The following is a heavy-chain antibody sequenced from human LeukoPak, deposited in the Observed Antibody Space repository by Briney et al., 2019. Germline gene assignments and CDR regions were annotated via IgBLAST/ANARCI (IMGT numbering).Heavy chain of an antibody. D-gene: IGHD3-9*01. Sequence: SETLSLTCTVSGGSVSSSLNYWGWIRQPPGKGLEWIGNTYYTWSTYSNPTLKSRLTMSVDTSKNQFSLKLSSVTAADTAVYYCARLTKGRYFDYIFDYWGQGTLLTVSS. V-gene: IGHV4-39*01. CDR3: ARLTKGRYFDYIFDY. CDR1: GGSVSSSLNY. CDR2: TYYTWST. J-gene: IGHJ4*02.